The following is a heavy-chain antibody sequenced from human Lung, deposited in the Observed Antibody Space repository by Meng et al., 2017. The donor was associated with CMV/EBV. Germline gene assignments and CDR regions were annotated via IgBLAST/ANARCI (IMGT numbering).Heavy chain of an antibody. D-gene: IGHD2-2*01. V-gene: IGHV1-69*05. CDR2: ISPIFGTA. Sequence: SVXVSXXASGYTFISYAISWVRQAPGQGLEWMGWISPIFGTASYAQKFQGRVKITTDESTSTAYMELSSLRSDDTAVYYCASKAGGIPAAIPVYYDYGMDFWGQGXMVTVSS. CDR1: GYTFISYA. J-gene: IGHJ6*02. CDR3: ASKAGGIPAAIPVYYDYGMDF.